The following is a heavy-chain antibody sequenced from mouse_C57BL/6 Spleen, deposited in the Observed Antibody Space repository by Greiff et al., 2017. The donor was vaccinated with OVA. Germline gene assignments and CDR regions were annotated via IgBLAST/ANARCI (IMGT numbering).Heavy chain of an antibody. CDR2: LYPRSGNT. Sequence: QVQLQQSGAELARPGASVKLSCKASGYTFTSYGISWVKQRTGQGLEWIGELYPRSGNTYYNDKFKGKATLTADKSSSTAYMELHSLTSEDSAVYFCASQGYYGSSYAMDYWGQGTSVTVSS. CDR3: ASQGYYGSSYAMDY. D-gene: IGHD1-1*01. V-gene: IGHV1-81*01. CDR1: GYTFTSYG. J-gene: IGHJ4*01.